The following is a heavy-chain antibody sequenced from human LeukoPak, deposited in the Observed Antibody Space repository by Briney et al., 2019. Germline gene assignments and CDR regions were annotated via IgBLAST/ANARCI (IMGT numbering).Heavy chain of an antibody. Sequence: SETLSLTCTVSGGSISSYYWSWIRQPPGKGLEWIGSIYYSGSTYYNPSLKSRVTISVDTSKNQFSLKLSSVTAADTAVYYCARNNLVVVPAAIGLASGFDPWGQGTLVTVSS. CDR2: IYYSGST. CDR1: GGSISSYY. J-gene: IGHJ5*02. CDR3: ARNNLVVVPAAIGLASGFDP. V-gene: IGHV4-59*05. D-gene: IGHD2-2*02.